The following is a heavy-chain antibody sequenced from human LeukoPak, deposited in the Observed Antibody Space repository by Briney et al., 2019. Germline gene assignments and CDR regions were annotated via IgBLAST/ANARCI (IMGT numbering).Heavy chain of an antibody. D-gene: IGHD3-3*01. Sequence: ASVKVSCTASGYIYTGYYMHWVRQAPGQGLEWMGWINPNSGGTNYAQKFQGRVTMTRDTSISTAYMELSRLRSEDTAVYYCASSPYDFWSGYPDPYFDYWGQGTLVTVSS. V-gene: IGHV1-2*02. J-gene: IGHJ4*02. CDR2: INPNSGGT. CDR3: ASSPYDFWSGYPDPYFDY. CDR1: GYIYTGYY.